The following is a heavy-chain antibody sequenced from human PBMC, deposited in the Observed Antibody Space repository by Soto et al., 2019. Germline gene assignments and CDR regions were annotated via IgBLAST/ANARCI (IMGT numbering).Heavy chain of an antibody. Sequence: QVQLVQSGAEVKKPGSSVKVSCKASGGTFSSYAISWVRQAPGQGLEWMGGIIPIFGTANYAQKFQGRVTITADKSTSTAYMELNSLRAEDTAVYYCAREIPSYYEILTGSYGMDVWGQGTTVTVSS. CDR2: IIPIFGTA. V-gene: IGHV1-69*06. CDR1: GGTFSSYA. J-gene: IGHJ6*02. CDR3: AREIPSYYEILTGSYGMDV. D-gene: IGHD3-9*01.